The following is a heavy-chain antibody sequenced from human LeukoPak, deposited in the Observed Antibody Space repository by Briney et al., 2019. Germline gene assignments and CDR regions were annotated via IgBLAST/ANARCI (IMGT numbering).Heavy chain of an antibody. CDR2: INHSGST. CDR3: ARHSLRAYGSGGRVDY. V-gene: IGHV4-34*01. Sequence: PSETLSLTCAVYGGSFSGYYWSWIRQPPGKGLEWIGEINHSGSTNYNPSLKSRVTISVDTSKNQFSLKLSSVTAADTAVYYCARHSLRAYGSGGRVDYWGQGTLVTVSS. CDR1: GGSFSGYY. D-gene: IGHD3-10*01. J-gene: IGHJ4*02.